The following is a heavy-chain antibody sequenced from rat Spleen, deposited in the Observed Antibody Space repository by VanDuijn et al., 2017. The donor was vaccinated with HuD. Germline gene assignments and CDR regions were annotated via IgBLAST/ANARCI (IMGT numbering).Heavy chain of an antibody. CDR2: ISYDGSST. Sequence: EVQLVESGGGLVQPGRSLKLSCAASGFTFSNYDMAWVRQAPKKGLEWVATISYDGSSTNYRDSVKGRFTISRDNAKSTLYLQMDSLRSEDTATYYCARHGVNYGAYNWFAYWGQGTLVTVSS. J-gene: IGHJ3*01. V-gene: IGHV5-7*01. CDR1: GFTFSNYD. D-gene: IGHD1-11*01. CDR3: ARHGVNYGAYNWFAY.